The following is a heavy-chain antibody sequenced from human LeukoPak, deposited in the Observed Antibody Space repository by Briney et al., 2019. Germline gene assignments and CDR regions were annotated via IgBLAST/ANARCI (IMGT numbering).Heavy chain of an antibody. D-gene: IGHD2/OR15-2a*01. CDR2: INHSEST. Sequence: SETLSLTCAVYGGSFSGYYWSWIRQPPGKGLEWIGEINHSESTNYNPSLKSRVTISVDTSKNQFSLKLSSVTAADTAVYYCARGPLYRILGAFDIWGQGTMVTVSS. CDR1: GGSFSGYY. V-gene: IGHV4-34*01. J-gene: IGHJ3*02. CDR3: ARGPLYRILGAFDI.